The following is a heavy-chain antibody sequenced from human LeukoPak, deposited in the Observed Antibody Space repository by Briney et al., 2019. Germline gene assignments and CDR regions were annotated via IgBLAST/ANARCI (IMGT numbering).Heavy chain of an antibody. CDR2: MNPNSGNT. Sequence: GASVKVSCKPSGYTFTSYDINWVRQATGQGLEWMGWMNPNSGNTGYAQKFQGRVTMTRNTSISTAYMELSSLRSEDTAVYYCAIIAAARYGLDYWGQGTLVTVSS. J-gene: IGHJ4*02. V-gene: IGHV1-8*01. D-gene: IGHD6-13*01. CDR1: GYTFTSYD. CDR3: AIIAAARYGLDY.